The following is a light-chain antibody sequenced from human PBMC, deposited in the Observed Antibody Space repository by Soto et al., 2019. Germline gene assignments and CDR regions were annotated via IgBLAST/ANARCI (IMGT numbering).Light chain of an antibody. CDR1: QSVSSN. CDR3: EQRSNWPLT. J-gene: IGKJ4*01. CDR2: GAS. Sequence: EIVMTQSPAILSVSPGERATLSCRASQSVSSNLAWFQQKPGQTPRLLFNGASTRATGIPARFSGSGSGTDFTLTIYSLEPEDSAVYYCEQRSNWPLTFGGGTKVDIK. V-gene: IGKV3-11*01.